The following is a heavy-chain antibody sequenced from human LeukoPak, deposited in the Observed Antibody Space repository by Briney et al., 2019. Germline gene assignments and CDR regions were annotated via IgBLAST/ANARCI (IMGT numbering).Heavy chain of an antibody. V-gene: IGHV3-23*01. Sequence: GGSLRLSCAASGFTFSSYAMSWVRQAPGKGLEWVSAINDSGGSTYYADSVKGRFTISRDNSKNTLYLQMNSLRAEDTAVYYCAKGGVTRTITWFDPWGQGTLVTVSS. CDR2: INDSGGST. J-gene: IGHJ5*02. D-gene: IGHD1-7*01. CDR3: AKGGVTRTITWFDP. CDR1: GFTFSSYA.